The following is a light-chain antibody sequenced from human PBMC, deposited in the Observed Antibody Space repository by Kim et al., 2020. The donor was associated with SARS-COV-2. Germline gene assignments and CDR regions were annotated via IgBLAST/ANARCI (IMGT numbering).Light chain of an antibody. CDR2: GKN. CDR1: SLRSYY. Sequence: SSELTQDPAVSVALGQTVRITCQGDSLRSYYASWYQQKPGQAPVLVIYGKNNRPSGIPDRFSGSSSGNTASLTITGAQAEDDADYYCNSRDSSGNHAVFGGGTQLTVL. V-gene: IGLV3-19*01. CDR3: NSRDSSGNHAV. J-gene: IGLJ7*01.